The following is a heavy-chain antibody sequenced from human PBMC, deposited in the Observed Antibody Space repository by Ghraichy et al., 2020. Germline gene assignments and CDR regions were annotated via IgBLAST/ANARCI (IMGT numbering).Heavy chain of an antibody. CDR1: GFTFDDYA. CDR2: ISWNSGSI. Sequence: SLNISCAASGFTFDDYAMHWVRQAPGKGLEWVSGISWNSGSIGYADSVKGRFTISRVNAKNSLYLQMNSLRAEDTALYYCAKDFYDSSGYGFDYWGQGTLVTVSS. J-gene: IGHJ4*02. D-gene: IGHD3-22*01. CDR3: AKDFYDSSGYGFDY. V-gene: IGHV3-9*01.